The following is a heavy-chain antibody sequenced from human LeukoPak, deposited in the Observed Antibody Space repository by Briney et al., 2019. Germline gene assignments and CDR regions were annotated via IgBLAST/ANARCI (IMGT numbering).Heavy chain of an antibody. D-gene: IGHD3-16*01. CDR3: ARGGRDGMDV. V-gene: IGHV1-18*04. J-gene: IGHJ6*04. Sequence: GASVKVSCKASGFTFTSYGFTWMRQAPGQGLEWMGWVSAYNGNTNYAQKSQGRVTMTTATSTTTVYMELRSLSSGDTAVYYCARGGRDGMDVWGKGTTVTVSS. CDR1: GFTFTSYG. CDR2: VSAYNGNT.